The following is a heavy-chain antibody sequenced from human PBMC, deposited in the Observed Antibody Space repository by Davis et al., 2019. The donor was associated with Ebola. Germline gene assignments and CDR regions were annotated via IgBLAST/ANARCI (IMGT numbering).Heavy chain of an antibody. CDR2: TNPNDGRT. D-gene: IGHD5-12*01. CDR1: GYTFTNYY. CDR3: TTPGGQDSGYDVFDI. V-gene: IGHV1-46*03. Sequence: AASVKVSCKASGYTFTNYYMHWVRQAPGQGLEWMGMTNPNDGRTIYAQKFQGRVTVTMYTSTTTVYMYLSSLRSEDTALYYCTTPGGQDSGYDVFDIWGQGTMVTVSS. J-gene: IGHJ3*02.